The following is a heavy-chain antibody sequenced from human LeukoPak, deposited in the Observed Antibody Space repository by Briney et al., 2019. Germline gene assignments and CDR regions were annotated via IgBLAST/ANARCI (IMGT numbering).Heavy chain of an antibody. Sequence: PGGSLRLSCVASGFSFRSHWMHWVRQSPGKGLVWVSRINPGETDTSSADLAKGRFRISRDNAKSTLYLQMNSLRVEDTAVYYCVRDRVESDWTYHPMFDLWGQGTVVTVSS. CDR1: GFSFRSHW. V-gene: IGHV3-74*03. CDR3: VRDRVESDWTYHPMFDL. D-gene: IGHD2-21*02. J-gene: IGHJ5*02. CDR2: INPGETDT.